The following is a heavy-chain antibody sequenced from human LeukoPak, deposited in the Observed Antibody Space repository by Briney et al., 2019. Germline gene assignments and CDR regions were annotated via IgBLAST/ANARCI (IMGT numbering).Heavy chain of an antibody. Sequence: PGGSLRLSCAASGFTFSSYGMNWVRQAPGKGLEWVSGISSGGGSTYYADSVKGRFTISRDNSKNTLYLQMNSLRADDTAVYYCARGTSGSYDYWGQGTPVTVSS. CDR3: ARGTSGSYDY. CDR2: ISSGGGST. D-gene: IGHD1-26*01. V-gene: IGHV3-23*01. CDR1: GFTFSSYG. J-gene: IGHJ4*02.